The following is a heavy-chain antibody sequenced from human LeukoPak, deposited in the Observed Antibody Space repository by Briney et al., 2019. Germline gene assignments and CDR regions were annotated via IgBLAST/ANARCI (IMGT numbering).Heavy chain of an antibody. CDR1: GASIISSSYY. CDR3: AKETYYYDSSGYYGDYFDY. Sequence: SQTLSLTCIVSGASIISSSYYCSWFRQPAGKGLEWIGRIYTSGSTDYNPSLKSRVSISVDTSKNQFFLKLSSVTAADTAVYYCAKETYYYDSSGYYGDYFDYWGQGTLVTVSS. J-gene: IGHJ4*02. V-gene: IGHV4-61*02. CDR2: IYTSGST. D-gene: IGHD3-22*01.